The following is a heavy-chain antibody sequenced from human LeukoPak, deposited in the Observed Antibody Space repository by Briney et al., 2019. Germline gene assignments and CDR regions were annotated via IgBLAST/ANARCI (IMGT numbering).Heavy chain of an antibody. CDR3: VRDLVRGVHPVFYFDL. J-gene: IGHJ2*01. D-gene: IGHD3-10*01. CDR1: GFPFSDYS. CDR2: ISSSGDYI. V-gene: IGHV3-21*01. Sequence: GGSLRLSCAASGFPFSDYSMNWVRQAPGKGLEWVSSISSSGDYIYSADSVKGRFTISRDDAKNSLYLQMTNLSAEDTAVYFCVRDLVRGVHPVFYFDLWGRGTLVTVSS.